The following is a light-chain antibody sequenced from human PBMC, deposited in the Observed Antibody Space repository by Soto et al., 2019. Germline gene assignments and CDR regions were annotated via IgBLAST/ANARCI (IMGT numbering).Light chain of an antibody. Sequence: DIQMTQSPSSLSASVGDRVTITCHASQDISTFLNWYQHRPGTAPKLLIYDASTLKTGVPSRFSGSGSGTDFTLTINSLQPDDIAIYYCQQYDDLSLTFGGGTKVDI. CDR3: QQYDDLSLT. V-gene: IGKV1-33*01. CDR2: DAS. J-gene: IGKJ4*01. CDR1: QDISTF.